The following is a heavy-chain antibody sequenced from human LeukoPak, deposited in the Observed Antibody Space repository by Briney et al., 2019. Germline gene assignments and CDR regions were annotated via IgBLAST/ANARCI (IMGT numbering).Heavy chain of an antibody. D-gene: IGHD1-1*01. CDR3: ARAAERDYGDD. V-gene: IGHV1-46*01. CDR1: GYTFTSYY. Sequence: ASVKVSCKASGYTFTSYYMRWVRQAPGQGLEWMGIINPSGGSTSYAQKFLGRVTMTRDTSTSTVYMELSSLRSEDTAVYYCARAAERDYGDDWGQGTLVTVSS. CDR2: INPSGGST. J-gene: IGHJ4*02.